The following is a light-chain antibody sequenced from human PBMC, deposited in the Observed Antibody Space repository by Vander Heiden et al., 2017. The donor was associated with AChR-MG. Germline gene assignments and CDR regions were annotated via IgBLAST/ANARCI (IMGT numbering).Light chain of an antibody. J-gene: IGKJ5*01. V-gene: IGKV1-13*02. Sequence: AIQLTQSPSSLSASVGDRVTITCRASQGISSALAWYQQKPGKAPELLIYDASSLESGVPSRFSGSGSGTDFTLTISSLQPEDFATYYCQQVNSYPITFGQGTRLEIK. CDR1: QGISSA. CDR2: DAS. CDR3: QQVNSYPIT.